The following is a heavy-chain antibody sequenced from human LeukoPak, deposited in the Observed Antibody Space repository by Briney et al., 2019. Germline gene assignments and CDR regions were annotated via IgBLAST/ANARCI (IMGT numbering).Heavy chain of an antibody. J-gene: IGHJ4*02. Sequence: GGSLRLSCAASGFTFNTYTMNWVRQAPGKGLEWVSYISGSSGIIDYADSVRGRFTISRDNAKNSLYLQMNSLRAEDTAVYYCARDRRYYDSSGYSDYWGQGTLVTVSS. CDR1: GFTFNTYT. D-gene: IGHD3-22*01. CDR2: ISGSSGII. V-gene: IGHV3-48*01. CDR3: ARDRRYYDSSGYSDY.